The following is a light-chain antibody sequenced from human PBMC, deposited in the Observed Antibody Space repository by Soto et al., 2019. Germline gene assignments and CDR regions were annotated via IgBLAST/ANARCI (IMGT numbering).Light chain of an antibody. Sequence: QSALTQPASVSGSPGQSITISCTGTSSDVGGYNYVSWYQHHPGKAPKLMIYEVSSRPSGVSNRFFGSKSGNTASLTISGLQTEDEADYFCSSYRPKSSVVFGGGTKLTVL. V-gene: IGLV2-14*01. CDR3: SSYRPKSSVV. CDR1: SSDVGGYNY. CDR2: EVS. J-gene: IGLJ2*01.